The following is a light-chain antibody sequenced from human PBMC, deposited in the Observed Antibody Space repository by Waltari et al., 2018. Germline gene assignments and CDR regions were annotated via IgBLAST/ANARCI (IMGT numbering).Light chain of an antibody. CDR1: QNINSW. Sequence: DIQMTQSPSTLSASVGDRVTITCRTSQNINSWLAWYQQKPGKAPKLLIYKASSLESGVPSRFSSSGSGTKVSLTITSLQPDDFATYFCQHYNNYSPWTFGQGTKVEVK. V-gene: IGKV1-5*03. J-gene: IGKJ1*01. CDR3: QHYNNYSPWT. CDR2: KAS.